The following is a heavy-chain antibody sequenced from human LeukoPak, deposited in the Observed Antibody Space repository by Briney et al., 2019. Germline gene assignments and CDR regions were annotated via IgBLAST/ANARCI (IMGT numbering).Heavy chain of an antibody. V-gene: IGHV4-4*02. J-gene: IGHJ5*02. D-gene: IGHD6-13*01. Sequence: SGTLSLTCAVSGGSISSSNWWSWIRQPPGKGLEWIGSIYYSGSTYYNPSLKSRVTISVDTSKNQFSLKLSSVTAADTAVYYCARTGIAAAGSVWFDPWGQGTLVTVSS. CDR3: ARTGIAAAGSVWFDP. CDR2: IYYSGST. CDR1: GGSISSSNW.